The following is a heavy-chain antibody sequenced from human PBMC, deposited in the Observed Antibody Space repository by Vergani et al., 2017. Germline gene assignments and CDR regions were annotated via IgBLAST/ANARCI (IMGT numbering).Heavy chain of an antibody. D-gene: IGHD4-17*01. V-gene: IGHV4-31*03. CDR1: GGSISSGGYY. CDR2: IYYSGST. J-gene: IGHJ6*02. Sequence: QVQLQESGPGLVKPSQTLSLTCTVSGGSISSGGYYWSWIRQHPGKGLEWIGYIYYSGSTYYNPSLKSRVTISVDTSKNQFSLKLSSVTAADTAVYYCARSPGGAYYYYYYGMDVWGQGTTVTVSS. CDR3: ARSPGGAYYYYYYGMDV.